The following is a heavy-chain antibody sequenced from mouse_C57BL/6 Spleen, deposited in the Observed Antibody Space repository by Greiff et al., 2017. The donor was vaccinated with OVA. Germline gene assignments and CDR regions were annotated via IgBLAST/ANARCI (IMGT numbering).Heavy chain of an antibody. CDR2: INPSTGGT. D-gene: IGHD1-1*01. CDR1: GYSFTGYY. Sequence: VQLKESGPELVKPGASVKISCKASGYSFTGYYMNWVKQSPEKSLEWIGEINPSTGGTTYNQKLKAKATLTVDKSSSTAYLQLKSLTSEDSAVYYCARRADYYGSSYGAMDYWGQGTSVTVSS. V-gene: IGHV1-42*01. CDR3: ARRADYYGSSYGAMDY. J-gene: IGHJ4*01.